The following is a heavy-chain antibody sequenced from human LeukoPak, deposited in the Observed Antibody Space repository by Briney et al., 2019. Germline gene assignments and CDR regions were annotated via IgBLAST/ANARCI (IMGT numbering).Heavy chain of an antibody. J-gene: IGHJ4*02. Sequence: GGSLRLSCAASRFTFSSYAMSWVRQAPGKGLEWVSAISGTGGSTYYADSVKGRFTISRDNSKNALFLQMNSLRVEDTAVYFCARVRGGGQDGFDFWGQGTLVTVSS. CDR3: ARVRGGGQDGFDF. CDR2: ISGTGGST. CDR1: RFTFSSYA. V-gene: IGHV3-23*01. D-gene: IGHD3-10*01.